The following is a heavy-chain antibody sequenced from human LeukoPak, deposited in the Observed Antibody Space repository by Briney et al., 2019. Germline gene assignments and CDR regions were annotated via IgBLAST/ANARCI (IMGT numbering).Heavy chain of an antibody. CDR2: IRGSGGRI. CDR3: AKDGDYYDSSALVALDS. Sequence: GGSLRPSCAASGFIFRSYDMNWVRQAPGKGLEWVSTIRGSGGRINYADSVKGRFTIARDNSKNTLYLQMRSLRAEDTAVCYCAKDGDYYDSSALVALDSWGQGTMAIVSS. D-gene: IGHD3-22*01. J-gene: IGHJ3*02. CDR1: GFIFRSYD. V-gene: IGHV3-23*01.